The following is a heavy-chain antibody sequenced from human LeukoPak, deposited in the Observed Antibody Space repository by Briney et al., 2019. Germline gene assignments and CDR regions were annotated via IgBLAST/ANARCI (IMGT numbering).Heavy chain of an antibody. CDR3: ARGTVVRRLGEDFDY. Sequence: PGRSLRLYCAASGFTFSSYAMHWVRQAPGKGLEWVAVISYDGSNKYYADSVKGRFTISRDNSKNTLYLQMGSLRAEDMAVYYCARGTVVRRLGEDFDYWGQGTLVTVSS. J-gene: IGHJ4*02. V-gene: IGHV3-30*14. CDR1: GFTFSSYA. CDR2: ISYDGSNK. D-gene: IGHD4-23*01.